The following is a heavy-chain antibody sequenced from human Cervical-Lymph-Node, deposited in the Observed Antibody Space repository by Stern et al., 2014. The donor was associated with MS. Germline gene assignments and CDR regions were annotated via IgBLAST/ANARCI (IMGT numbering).Heavy chain of an antibody. CDR3: ARPRVVDDVFDI. Sequence: EVQLVQSGAEVKKPGESLKISCKGSGYSFTTYWIGWVRQMPGKGLEWMGFIYPVDSDPRSSPSFQGQVTISADKSISTAYLQWSSLKASDTAMYYCARPRVVDDVFDIWGQGTMVTVSS. D-gene: IGHD5-12*01. J-gene: IGHJ3*02. CDR1: GYSFTTYW. CDR2: IYPVDSDP. V-gene: IGHV5-51*01.